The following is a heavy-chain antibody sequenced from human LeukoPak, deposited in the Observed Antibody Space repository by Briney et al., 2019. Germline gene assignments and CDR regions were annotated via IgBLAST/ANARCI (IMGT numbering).Heavy chain of an antibody. Sequence: ASVKVSCKASGHTFTSYGISWVRQAPGQGLEWMGWISAYNGNTNYAQKLQGRVTMTTDTSTRTASMELRSLRSDDTAVYYCARGGYYGSGSSIRYYGLGVWGQGTTVTVSS. CDR1: GHTFTSYG. D-gene: IGHD3-10*01. J-gene: IGHJ6*02. CDR2: ISAYNGNT. CDR3: ARGGYYGSGSSIRYYGLGV. V-gene: IGHV1-18*01.